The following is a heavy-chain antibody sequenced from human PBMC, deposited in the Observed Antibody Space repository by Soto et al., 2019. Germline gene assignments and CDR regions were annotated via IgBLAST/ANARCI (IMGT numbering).Heavy chain of an antibody. J-gene: IGHJ4*02. D-gene: IGHD6-13*01. V-gene: IGHV3-33*01. CDR2: IWYDGSNK. Sequence: GGSLRLSCAASGFTFSSYGMHWVRQAPGKGLEWVAVIWYDGSNKYYADSVKGRFTISRDNSKNTLYLQMNSLRAEDTAVYYCARCFIDEWSCIAAFDYWGQGTLVTVSS. CDR3: ARCFIDEWSCIAAFDY. CDR1: GFTFSSYG.